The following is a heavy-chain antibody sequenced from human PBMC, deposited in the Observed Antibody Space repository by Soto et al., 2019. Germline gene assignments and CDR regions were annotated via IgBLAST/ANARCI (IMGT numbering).Heavy chain of an antibody. CDR2: VSPYNGDT. V-gene: IGHV1-18*04. J-gene: IGHJ6*02. D-gene: IGHD2-2*01. CDR3: AREVGHMDV. Sequence: GASVKVSCKASGYTFTTYGINWVRQAPGQGLEWMGWVSPYNGDTTYAQKVQGRVTMTIDTSTTTAYLELRSLRSDDTAVYYCAREVGHMDVWGQGTTVTVSS. CDR1: GYTFTTYG.